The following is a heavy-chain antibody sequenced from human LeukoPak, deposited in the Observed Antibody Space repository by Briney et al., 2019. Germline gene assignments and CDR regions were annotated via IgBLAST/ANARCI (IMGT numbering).Heavy chain of an antibody. CDR3: ARSLTVTTFDL. J-gene: IGHJ4*02. CDR2: IYPGDSDT. V-gene: IGHV5-51*01. CDR1: GYRFTTYW. D-gene: IGHD4-17*01. Sequence: GESLQISCQGSGYRFTTYWIGWVRQMPGKGLEWMGIIYPGDSDTRYSPSFQGQVTISADKSISTAYLQWSGLKASDSAMYYCARSLTVTTFDLWGQGTLVTVSS.